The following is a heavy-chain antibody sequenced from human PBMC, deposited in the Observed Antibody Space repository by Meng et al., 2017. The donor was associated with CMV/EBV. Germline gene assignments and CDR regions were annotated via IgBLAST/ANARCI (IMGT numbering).Heavy chain of an antibody. CDR3: ARSPPDRTCYDFWSGQMPYCFDY. J-gene: IGHJ4*02. CDR1: GFSLSTSGMR. V-gene: IGHV2-70D*14. Sequence: SGPTLVKPTHTLILICTFSGFSLSTSGMRVSWIRQPPGKALEWFARIDLDDDKFYSISLKTRLTIFKDTSKNQVVLTMTNMDPVNTATYYCARSPPDRTCYDFWSGQMPYCFDYWGQGTLVTVSS. D-gene: IGHD3-3*01. CDR2: IDLDDDK.